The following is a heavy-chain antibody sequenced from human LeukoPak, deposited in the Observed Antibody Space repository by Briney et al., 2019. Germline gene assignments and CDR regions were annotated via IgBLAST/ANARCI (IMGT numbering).Heavy chain of an antibody. V-gene: IGHV5-51*01. J-gene: IGHJ4*02. CDR2: IYPGDSDT. CDR3: ARSSIFPYYDFWSGYYGY. D-gene: IGHD3-3*01. Sequence: GESLKISCKGSGYSFTSYWIGWMRQMPGKGLEWMGIIYPGDSDTRYSPSFQGQVTISADKSISTAYLQWSSLKASDTAMYYCARSSIFPYYDFWSGYYGYWGQGTLVTVSS. CDR1: GYSFTSYW.